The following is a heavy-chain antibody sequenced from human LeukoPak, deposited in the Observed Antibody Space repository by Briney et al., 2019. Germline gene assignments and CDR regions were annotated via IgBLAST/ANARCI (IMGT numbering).Heavy chain of an antibody. J-gene: IGHJ6*03. CDR2: IYYSGST. CDR3: ARTAEGGYAYGYFYYYYMDV. V-gene: IGHV4-59*01. D-gene: IGHD5-18*01. CDR1: GGSFSFYY. Sequence: PSETLSLTCGVSGGSFSFYYWSWIRQPPGKGLEWIGYIYYSGSTNYNPSLKSRVTISVDTSKNQFSLKLPSVPAADTAVYYCARTAEGGYAYGYFYYYYMDVWGKGTTVTIPS.